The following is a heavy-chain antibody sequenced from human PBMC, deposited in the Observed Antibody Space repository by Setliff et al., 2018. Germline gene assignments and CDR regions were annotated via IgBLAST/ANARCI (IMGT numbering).Heavy chain of an antibody. CDR1: GASVSGNSYY. CDR3: ARAPRYFDPTGSYFDF. D-gene: IGHD3-22*01. Sequence: ASETLSLTCTVSGASVSGNSYYWGWIRQPPGKGLEWIASTYYSGNTYYNPSLKGRVTISVDTSKNQFSLKLTSVTAADTAVYYCARAPRYFDPTGSYFDFWGQGTLVTVSS. J-gene: IGHJ4*02. CDR2: TYYSGNT. V-gene: IGHV4-39*07.